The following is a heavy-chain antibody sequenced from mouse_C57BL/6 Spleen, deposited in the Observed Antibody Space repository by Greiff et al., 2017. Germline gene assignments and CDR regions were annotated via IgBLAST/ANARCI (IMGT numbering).Heavy chain of an antibody. CDR3: ARDYYGSSPRGAMDY. CDR1: GYSITSGYY. V-gene: IGHV3-6*01. Sequence: EVQVVESGPGLVKPSQSLSITCSVTGYSITSGYYWNWIRQFPGNKLEWMGYISYDGSNNYNPSLKNRISITRDTSKNQFFLKLNSVTTEDTATYYCARDYYGSSPRGAMDYWGQGTSVTVSS. D-gene: IGHD1-1*01. CDR2: ISYDGSN. J-gene: IGHJ4*01.